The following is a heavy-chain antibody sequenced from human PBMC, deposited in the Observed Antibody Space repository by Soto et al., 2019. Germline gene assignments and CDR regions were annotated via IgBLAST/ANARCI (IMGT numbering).Heavy chain of an antibody. J-gene: IGHJ4*02. D-gene: IGHD3-9*01. CDR2: INAGNGNT. Sequence: ASVKVSCKASGYTFTSYAMHWVRQAPGQRLEWMGWINAGNGNTEYSQKFQGRVTITRDTSASTAYMELSSLRSEDTAVYYCARGRGADVLRYFDWSGFDYWGQGTLVTVSS. CDR1: GYTFTSYA. V-gene: IGHV1-3*01. CDR3: ARGRGADVLRYFDWSGFDY.